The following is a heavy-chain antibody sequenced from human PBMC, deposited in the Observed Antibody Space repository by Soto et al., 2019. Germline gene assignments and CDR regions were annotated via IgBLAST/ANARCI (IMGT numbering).Heavy chain of an antibody. Sequence: SETLSLTCAVYGGSFSGYYWSWIRQPPGKGLEWIGEINHSGSTNYNPSLKSRVTISVDTSKNQFSLKLSSVTAADTAVYYCARCRSVAGRYYYYYGMDVWGQGTTVT. D-gene: IGHD6-19*01. J-gene: IGHJ6*02. V-gene: IGHV4-34*01. CDR3: ARCRSVAGRYYYYYGMDV. CDR1: GGSFSGYY. CDR2: INHSGST.